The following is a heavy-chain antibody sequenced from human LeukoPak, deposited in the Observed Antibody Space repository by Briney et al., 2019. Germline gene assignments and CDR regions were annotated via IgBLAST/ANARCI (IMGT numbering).Heavy chain of an antibody. CDR3: ASQPYGDYGYYGMDV. V-gene: IGHV1-69*13. D-gene: IGHD4-17*01. Sequence: ASVKVSCKASRGTFSSYAISWVRQAPGQGLEWMGGIIPIFGTANYAQKFQGRVTITADESTSTAYMELSSLRSEDTAVYYCASQPYGDYGYYGMDVWGQGTTVTVSS. J-gene: IGHJ6*02. CDR2: IIPIFGTA. CDR1: RGTFSSYA.